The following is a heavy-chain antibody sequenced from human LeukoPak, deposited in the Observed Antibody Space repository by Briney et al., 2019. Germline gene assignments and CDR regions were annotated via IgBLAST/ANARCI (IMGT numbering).Heavy chain of an antibody. CDR3: AKAKSGTYYKGDYYFDY. V-gene: IGHV3-30*18. Sequence: PGGSLRLSCAASGFTFSDYGMHWVRQAPGKGLEWVAVISYEGSTKYYADSVKGRFTISRDNSKNTLYLQMNSLRTEDTAVYYCAKAKSGTYYKGDYYFDYRGQGTLVTVSS. J-gene: IGHJ4*02. D-gene: IGHD3-10*01. CDR1: GFTFSDYG. CDR2: ISYEGSTK.